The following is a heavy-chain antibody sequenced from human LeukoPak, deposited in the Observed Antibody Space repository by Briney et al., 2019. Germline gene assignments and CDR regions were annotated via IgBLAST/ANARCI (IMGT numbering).Heavy chain of an antibody. Sequence: SETLSLTCAVYGGSFSGYYWSWLRQPPGKGLEWIGEIYHSGSTNYNPSLKSRVTISVVTSKNQFSLKLSSVTAADTAVYYCARGSSNLPRGYYYYYYMDGWGKGTTVTVSS. J-gene: IGHJ6*03. V-gene: IGHV4-34*01. D-gene: IGHD4-11*01. CDR3: ARGSSNLPRGYYYYYYMDG. CDR2: IYHSGST. CDR1: GGSFSGYY.